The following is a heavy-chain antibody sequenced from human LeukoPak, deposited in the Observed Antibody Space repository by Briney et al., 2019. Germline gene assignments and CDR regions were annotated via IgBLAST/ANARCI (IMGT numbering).Heavy chain of an antibody. D-gene: IGHD6-19*01. CDR1: GYTFTSYD. Sequence: ASVKVSCKASGYTFTSYDINWVRQATGQGLEWMGWMNPNSGNTGYAQKFQGRVTIARNTSISTAYMELSSLRSEDTAVYYCARVGYSSGWYYFDYWGQGTLVTVSS. CDR3: ARVGYSSGWYYFDY. CDR2: MNPNSGNT. V-gene: IGHV1-8*03. J-gene: IGHJ4*02.